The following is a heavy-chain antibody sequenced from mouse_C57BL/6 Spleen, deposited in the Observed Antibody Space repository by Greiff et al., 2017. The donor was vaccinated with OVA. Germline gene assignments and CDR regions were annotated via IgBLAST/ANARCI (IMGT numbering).Heavy chain of an antibody. CDR1: GFTFSDYG. CDR3: ARGDYDCSYGNPWYFDV. CDR2: ISSGSSTI. V-gene: IGHV5-17*01. Sequence: EVQLQQSGAGLVKPGASLKLSCAASGFTFSDYGMHWVRQAPEQGLEWVAYISSGSSTIYYADTVKGRFNISRDNAKNTLFLQMTSLRSEDTAMYYWARGDYDCSYGNPWYFDVWGKGTTVTVSS. J-gene: IGHJ1*03. D-gene: IGHD2-4*01.